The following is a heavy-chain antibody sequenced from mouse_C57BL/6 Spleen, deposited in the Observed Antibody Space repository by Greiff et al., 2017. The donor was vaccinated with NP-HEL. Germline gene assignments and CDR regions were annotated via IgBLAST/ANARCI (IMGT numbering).Heavy chain of an antibody. CDR3: ERVGGPDIYYAMDY. Sequence: EVQLVESEGGLVQPGSSMKLSCTASGFTFSDYYMAWVRQVPEKGLEWVANINYDGSSTYYLDSLKSRFIFSRDNAKNILYLQMSSLKSEDTATYYCERVGGPDIYYAMDYWGQGTSVTVSS. CDR1: GFTFSDYY. V-gene: IGHV5-16*01. CDR2: INYDGSST. J-gene: IGHJ4*01. D-gene: IGHD1-1*02.